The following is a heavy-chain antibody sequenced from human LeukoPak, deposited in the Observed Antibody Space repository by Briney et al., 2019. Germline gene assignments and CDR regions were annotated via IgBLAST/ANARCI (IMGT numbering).Heavy chain of an antibody. CDR3: ARSPHILTGENFDF. CDR1: GYTLTELS. J-gene: IGHJ4*02. D-gene: IGHD3-9*01. V-gene: IGHV1-2*02. CDR2: INVNSGGT. Sequence: WASVKVSCKVSGYTLTELSMHWVRQAPGQGLEWMGWINVNSGGTNYAQKFYARVTMTRDTSISTAYMELSRLRSDDTAVFYCARSPHILTGENFDFWGQGTLVTVSS.